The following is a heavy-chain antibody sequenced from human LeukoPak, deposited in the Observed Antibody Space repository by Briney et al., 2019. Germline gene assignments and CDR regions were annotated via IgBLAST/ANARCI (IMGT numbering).Heavy chain of an antibody. CDR1: RFTFNTYA. J-gene: IGHJ4*02. D-gene: IGHD5-24*01. CDR2: ISGSGGST. Sequence: GGSLRLSCAASRFTFNTYAMSWVRQAPGKGLEWVSAISGSGGSTYYADSVKGRFTISRDNAKSSLDLLMNRLRAEDTAVYYCARTDGYKSVPDFWGQGTLVTVSP. CDR3: ARTDGYKSVPDF. V-gene: IGHV3-23*01.